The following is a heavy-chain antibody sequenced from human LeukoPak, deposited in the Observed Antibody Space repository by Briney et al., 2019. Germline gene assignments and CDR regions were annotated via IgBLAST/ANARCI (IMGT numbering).Heavy chain of an antibody. J-gene: IGHJ5*02. V-gene: IGHV4-34*01. D-gene: IGHD1-26*01. Sequence: PSETPSLTCAVYGESLNGHYWSWIRQPPGKGLEWIGESSDSGGTKFNPSLKSRVTISADTSKNQFSLKLSSVTAADTAVYHCAKNGQSGFSFDPWGQGTLVTVSS. CDR1: GESLNGHY. CDR2: SSDSGGT. CDR3: AKNGQSGFSFDP.